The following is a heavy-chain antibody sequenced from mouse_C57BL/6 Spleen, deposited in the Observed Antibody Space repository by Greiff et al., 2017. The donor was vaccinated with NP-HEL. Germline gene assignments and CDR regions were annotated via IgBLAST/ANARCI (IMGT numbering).Heavy chain of an antibody. V-gene: IGHV5-4*03. CDR1: GFTFSSYA. CDR3: AVYDYDEGSWFAY. Sequence: EVKLEESGGGLVKPGGSLKLSCAASGFTFSSYAMSWVRQTPEKRLEWVATISDGGSYTYYPDNVKGRFTISRDNAKNNLYLQMSHLKSEDTAMYYCAVYDYDEGSWFAYWGQGTLVTVSA. CDR2: ISDGGSYT. D-gene: IGHD2-4*01. J-gene: IGHJ3*01.